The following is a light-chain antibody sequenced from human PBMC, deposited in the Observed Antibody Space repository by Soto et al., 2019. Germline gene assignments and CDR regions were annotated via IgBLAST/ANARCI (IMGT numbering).Light chain of an antibody. V-gene: IGLV1-44*01. J-gene: IGLJ1*01. CDR3: ATWNDGVFV. CDR1: TSNIGGST. Sequence: QSVRTSPPSALGPPGQRVTISGSGRTSNIGGSTVSWYQQFPGAAPKLLIYGNTQRPLGVPVRFSASKSDTSASLAISGLQSDDEADYYCATWNDGVFVFGIGTKVTVL. CDR2: GNT.